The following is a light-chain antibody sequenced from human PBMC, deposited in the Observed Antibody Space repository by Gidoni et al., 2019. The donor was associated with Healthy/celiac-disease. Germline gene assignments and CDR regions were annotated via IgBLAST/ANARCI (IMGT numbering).Light chain of an antibody. CDR2: EAS. CDR3: QQRET. V-gene: IGKV3-11*01. CDR1: QSVSSY. J-gene: IGKJ1*01. Sequence: EIVLTQSPATLSLSPGERATLSCRASQSVSSYLAWYQQKPGQAPRLLIYEASNRATGIPARFSGSGSGTDFTLTISSLEPEDFAVYYCQQRETFGQGTKVEIK.